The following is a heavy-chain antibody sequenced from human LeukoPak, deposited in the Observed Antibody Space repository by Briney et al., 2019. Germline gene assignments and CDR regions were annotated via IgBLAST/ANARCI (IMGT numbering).Heavy chain of an antibody. CDR3: AKDTGGATTYYFDY. D-gene: IGHD1-26*01. J-gene: IGHJ4*02. Sequence: PGGPLRLSCAASGFTFDDYAMHWVRQAPGKGLEWVSGISWNSGSIGYADSVKGRFTISRDNAKNSLYLQMNSLRAEDTALYYCAKDTGGATTYYFDYWGQGTLVTVSS. CDR2: ISWNSGSI. V-gene: IGHV3-9*01. CDR1: GFTFDDYA.